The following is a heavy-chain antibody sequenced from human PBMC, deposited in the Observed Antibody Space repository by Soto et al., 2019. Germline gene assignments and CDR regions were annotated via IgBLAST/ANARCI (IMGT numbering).Heavy chain of an antibody. V-gene: IGHV3-66*01. D-gene: IGHD1-1*01. Sequence: EVQLVESGGGLVQPGGSLRLSCAVTGFTISSNYMNWVRQAPGKGLEWVSVMYAAGSTYYDDSVKGRFNISRDNSKNTVYLQMNSLRGEDTAVYYCARGSNSNNWKLFDYWGQGTLVTVSS. CDR3: ARGSNSNNWKLFDY. J-gene: IGHJ4*02. CDR2: MYAAGST. CDR1: GFTISSNY.